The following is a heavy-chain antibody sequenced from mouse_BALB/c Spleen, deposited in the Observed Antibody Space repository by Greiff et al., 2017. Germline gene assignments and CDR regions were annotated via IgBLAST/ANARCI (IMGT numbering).Heavy chain of an antibody. J-gene: IGHJ2*01. V-gene: IGHV1S22*01. CDR3: TGYGY. D-gene: IGHD1-1*01. CDR2: IYPGSGST. CDR1: GYTFTSYW. Sequence: LQQPGSELVRPGASVKLSCKASGYTFTSYWMHWVKQRPGQGLEWIGNIYPGSGSTNYDEKFKSKATLTVDTSSSTTYMQLSSLTSEDSAVYYCTGYGYWGQGTTLTVSS.